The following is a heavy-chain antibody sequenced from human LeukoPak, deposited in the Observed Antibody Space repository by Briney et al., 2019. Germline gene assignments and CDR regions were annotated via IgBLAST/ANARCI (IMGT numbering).Heavy chain of an antibody. D-gene: IGHD3-9*01. CDR3: ARRDILTGYYDYFDY. V-gene: IGHV5-51*01. CDR1: GYSFTSYW. J-gene: IGHJ4*02. CDR2: IYPGDSDT. Sequence: GESLKISCKGSGYSFTSYWIGWVRQMPGKGLEWMGIIYPGDSDTRYSPSFQGQVTISADKSISTAYLQWSSLKASDTAMYYCARRDILTGYYDYFDYWRQGTLVTVSS.